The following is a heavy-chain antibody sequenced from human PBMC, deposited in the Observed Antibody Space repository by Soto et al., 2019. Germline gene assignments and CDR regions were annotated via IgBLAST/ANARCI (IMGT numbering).Heavy chain of an antibody. J-gene: IGHJ4*02. Sequence: EVQLVDSGGGLVQPGGSLRLSCAASEFTFRSYWMHWVRQSPGKGLVWVSRISGDGSSTTYADSVRGRFTISRDNAKNTVYLQMDSLRAEDTAVYYCAKSVPTNYWGQGTLVTVSS. CDR2: ISGDGSST. V-gene: IGHV3-74*01. CDR1: EFTFRSYW. CDR3: AKSVPTNY. D-gene: IGHD4-4*01.